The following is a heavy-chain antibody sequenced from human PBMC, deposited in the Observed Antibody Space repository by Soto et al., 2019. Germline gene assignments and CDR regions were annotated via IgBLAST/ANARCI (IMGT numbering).Heavy chain of an antibody. D-gene: IGHD6-13*01. J-gene: IGHJ3*02. CDR1: GFTFDDYA. CDR3: AKDMEGIAAAGHDAFDI. Sequence: GGSLRLSCAASGFTFDDYAMHWVRQAPGKGLEWVSGISWNSGSIGYADSVKGRFTISRDNAKNSLYLQMNSLRAEDTALYYCAKDMEGIAAAGHDAFDIWGQGTMVTVSS. CDR2: ISWNSGSI. V-gene: IGHV3-9*01.